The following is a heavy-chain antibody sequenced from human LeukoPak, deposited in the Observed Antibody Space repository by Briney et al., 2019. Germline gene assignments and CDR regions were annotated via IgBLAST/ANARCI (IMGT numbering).Heavy chain of an antibody. V-gene: IGHV3-30-3*01. D-gene: IGHD3-10*01. J-gene: IGHJ3*01. CDR2: VSNDESNQ. Sequence: PGGSLRLSCAASGFTFTYYAMHWVRQAPCKGLEWVSVVSNDESNQDYTDSVKGRFIISRDDSKSTVYLQMNSLRVDDTAMYYCARGPDPVVRGPRRAFDLWGQGTMVTVSS. CDR3: ARGPDPVVRGPRRAFDL. CDR1: GFTFTYYA.